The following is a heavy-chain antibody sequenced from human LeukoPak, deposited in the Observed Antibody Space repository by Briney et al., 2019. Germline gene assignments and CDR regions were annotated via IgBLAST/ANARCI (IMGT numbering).Heavy chain of an antibody. CDR1: GFTFSSYS. CDR3: ARDIQLRYFDWSLDY. CDR2: ISSSSSYI. D-gene: IGHD3-9*01. V-gene: IGHV3-21*01. Sequence: PGGSLRLSCAASGFTFSSYSMNWVRQAPGKGLEWVSSISSSSSYIYYADSVKGRFTISRDNAKNSLYLQMNSLRAEDTAVYYCARDIQLRYFDWSLDYWGQGTLVTVSS. J-gene: IGHJ4*02.